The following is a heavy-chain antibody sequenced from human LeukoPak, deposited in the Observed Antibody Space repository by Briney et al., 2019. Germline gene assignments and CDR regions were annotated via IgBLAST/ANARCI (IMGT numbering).Heavy chain of an antibody. CDR3: ARHEFNYYDSSGHFDY. J-gene: IGHJ4*02. CDR1: GGSFSGYY. CDR2: INHSGST. V-gene: IGHV4-34*01. Sequence: TSETLSLTCAVYGGSFSGYYWSWIRQPPGKGLEWIGEINHSGSTNYNPSLKSRVTISVDTSKNQFSLKLSSVTAADTAVYYCARHEFNYYDSSGHFDYWGQVTLVTVSS. D-gene: IGHD3-22*01.